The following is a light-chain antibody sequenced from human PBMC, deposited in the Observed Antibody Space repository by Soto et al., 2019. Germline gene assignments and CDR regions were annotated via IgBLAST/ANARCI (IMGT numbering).Light chain of an antibody. CDR2: SND. CDR3: EAWDARLNGVV. CDR1: SSNIGTNT. J-gene: IGLJ3*02. V-gene: IGLV1-44*01. Sequence: QSVLTQPPSTSGTPGQRVTISCSGSSSNIGTNTVNWYQQVPGTAPKLLIYSNDQRPSEVPDRFSGSKSGTSVSLAISGLQSEDEADYYCEAWDARLNGVVFGGGTKLTVL.